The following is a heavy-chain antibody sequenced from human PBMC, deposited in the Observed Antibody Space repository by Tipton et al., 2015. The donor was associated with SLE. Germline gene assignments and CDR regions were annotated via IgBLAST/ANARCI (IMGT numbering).Heavy chain of an antibody. CDR1: GFNFSNYA. CDR3: AKDDSFRDYYHGMDV. D-gene: IGHD2-21*01. CDR2: ISSTDKT. J-gene: IGHJ6*02. V-gene: IGHV3-23*01. Sequence: SLRLSCAASGFNFSNYAMTWVRQAPGKGLEWVASISSTDKTFYPDSVKGRFTVSRDNSKNTLYLHMNSLRAEDTAIYYCAKDDSFRDYYHGMDVWGQGTTVTVSS.